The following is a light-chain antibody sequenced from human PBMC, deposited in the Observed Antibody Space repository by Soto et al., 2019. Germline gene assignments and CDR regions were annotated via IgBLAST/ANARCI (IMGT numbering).Light chain of an antibody. Sequence: QSALTQTASVSASPGQSITISCSGTSSDVGSYNLVSWYQHYPGKAPKLIIYEGSRRPSGVSDRFSGSKSGNTASLTISGLQAEDEADYYCCSYAASRTLVFGGGTKVTVL. CDR2: EGS. J-gene: IGLJ3*02. CDR1: SSDVGSYNL. V-gene: IGLV2-23*01. CDR3: CSYAASRTLV.